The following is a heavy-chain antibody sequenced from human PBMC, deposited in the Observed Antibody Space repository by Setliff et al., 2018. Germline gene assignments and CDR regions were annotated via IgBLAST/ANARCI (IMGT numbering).Heavy chain of an antibody. CDR3: ARVRVRGVYYYYYMDV. CDR2: IKQDGSEK. Sequence: GGSLRLSCAASGFTFSSYAMSWVRQAPGKGLEWVANIKQDGSEKYYVDSVKGRFTISRDNAKNSLYLQMNSLRAEDTAVYYCARVRVRGVYYYYYMDVWGKGTTVTVSS. D-gene: IGHD3-10*01. J-gene: IGHJ6*03. V-gene: IGHV3-7*01. CDR1: GFTFSSYA.